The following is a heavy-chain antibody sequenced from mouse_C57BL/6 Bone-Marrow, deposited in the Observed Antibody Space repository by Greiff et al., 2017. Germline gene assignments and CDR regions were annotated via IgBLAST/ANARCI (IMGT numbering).Heavy chain of an antibody. CDR2: ISNGGGST. D-gene: IGHD2-4*01. CDR1: GFTFSDYY. CDR3: AKQGIYYDYFAWFAY. V-gene: IGHV5-12*01. Sequence: EVQLVESGGGLVQPGGSLKLSCAASGFTFSDYYMYWVRQTPEKRLEWVAYISNGGGSTYYPDTVKGRFTISRDNAKNTLYLQMSRLKSEDTAMYYCAKQGIYYDYFAWFAYWGQGTLVTVSA. J-gene: IGHJ3*01.